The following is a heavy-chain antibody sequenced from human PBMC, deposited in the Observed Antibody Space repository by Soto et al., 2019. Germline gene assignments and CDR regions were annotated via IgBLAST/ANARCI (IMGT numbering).Heavy chain of an antibody. CDR3: AREGYYSGSGTYSPPRYYGMDV. CDR2: ISDYNGNT. CDR1: GYTFSSYG. V-gene: IGHV1-18*01. Sequence: QVQLVQSGAEVKRAGASVKVSCKASGYTFSSYGLSWVGQAPGQGLEWMGWISDYNGNTHYAQKFQGRVIMTTDTSTRTAYMELRSLRSDDTAVYFCAREGYYSGSGTYSPPRYYGMDVWGQGTTVTVSS. J-gene: IGHJ6*02. D-gene: IGHD3-10*01.